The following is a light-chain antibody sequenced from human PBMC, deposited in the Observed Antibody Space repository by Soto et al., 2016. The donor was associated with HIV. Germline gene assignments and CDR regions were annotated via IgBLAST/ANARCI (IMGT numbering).Light chain of an antibody. CDR1: QSISTW. J-gene: IGKJ4*01. V-gene: IGKV1-5*03. Sequence: DIQMTQSPSALSASVGDRVTITCRTGQSISTWLAWYQQKPGKGPKPLIYKASSLESGVPSRFSGSGSGTEFTLTINSLQPDDFATYYCQQYNSYRLTFGGGTKLEI. CDR2: KAS. CDR3: QQYNSYRLT.